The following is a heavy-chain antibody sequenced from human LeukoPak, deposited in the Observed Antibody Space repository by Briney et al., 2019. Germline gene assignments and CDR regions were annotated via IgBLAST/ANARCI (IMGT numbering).Heavy chain of an antibody. CDR1: GFIFGDFA. J-gene: IGHJ4*02. CDR2: IEGGGHST. D-gene: IGHD2-15*01. V-gene: IGHV3-23*01. CDR3: AKDTYSSPYSFDN. Sequence: RGSLRLSCAASGFIFGDFAMDWVRQAPGKGLEWVSGIEGGGHSTHYADSVKGRFTISRDNSRNKLYLQMEGLRAEDTAIYYCAKDTYSSPYSFDNWGQGALVIVSS.